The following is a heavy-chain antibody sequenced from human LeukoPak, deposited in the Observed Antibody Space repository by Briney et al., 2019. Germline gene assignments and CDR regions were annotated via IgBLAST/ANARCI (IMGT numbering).Heavy chain of an antibody. CDR1: GFTFSSYA. CDR2: ISYDGSSE. D-gene: IGHD2-21*02. Sequence: GGSLRLSCAASGFTFSSYAMHWVRQAPDKGLEWVAVISYDGSSEYYADSVKGRFTISRDNAKNSLYLQMNSLRAEDTAAYYCARDIVVVTAILDYWGQGTLVTVSS. J-gene: IGHJ4*02. V-gene: IGHV3-30*04. CDR3: ARDIVVVTAILDY.